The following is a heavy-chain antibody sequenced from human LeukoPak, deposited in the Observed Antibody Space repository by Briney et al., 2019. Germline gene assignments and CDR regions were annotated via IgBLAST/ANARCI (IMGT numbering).Heavy chain of an antibody. D-gene: IGHD3-3*01. Sequence: GGSLRLSCAASGFTFSSYRMSWVRQAPGKGLEWVANIKQDGSEKYYVDSVKGRFTISRDNAKNSLYLQMNSLRAEDTAVYYCARGPMNDFWSGYYTLIDLLDYWGQGTLVTVSS. V-gene: IGHV3-7*03. CDR2: IKQDGSEK. CDR3: ARGPMNDFWSGYYTLIDLLDY. CDR1: GFTFSSYR. J-gene: IGHJ4*02.